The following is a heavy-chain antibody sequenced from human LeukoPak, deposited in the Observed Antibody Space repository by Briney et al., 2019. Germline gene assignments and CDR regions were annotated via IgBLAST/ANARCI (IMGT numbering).Heavy chain of an antibody. D-gene: IGHD3-9*01. Sequence: GGSLRLSCTASGFTFGDHAMSWVRQAPGKGLEWVGFIRSKAYGGTTEYAASVKGRFTISRDDSKSIAYLQMNSLKTEDTAVYYCTTDALYYDILTGYYPFDYWGQGTLVTVSS. CDR1: GFTFGDHA. CDR3: TTDALYYDILTGYYPFDY. J-gene: IGHJ4*02. CDR2: IRSKAYGGTT. V-gene: IGHV3-49*04.